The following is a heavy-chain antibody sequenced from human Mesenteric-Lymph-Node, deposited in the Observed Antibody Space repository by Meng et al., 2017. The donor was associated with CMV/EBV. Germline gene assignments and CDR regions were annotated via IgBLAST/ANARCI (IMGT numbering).Heavy chain of an antibody. V-gene: IGHV4-59*08. CDR2: IYYSGST. J-gene: IGHJ4*02. CDR1: GGSISSYY. D-gene: IGHD1-7*01. Sequence: GSLRLSCTVSGGSISSYYWSWIRQPPGKGLEWIGYIYYSGSTNYNPSLKSRVTISVDTSKNQFSLRLSSVTAADTAVYFCARGGVTGTTRIDYWGQGALVTVSS. CDR3: ARGGVTGTTRIDY.